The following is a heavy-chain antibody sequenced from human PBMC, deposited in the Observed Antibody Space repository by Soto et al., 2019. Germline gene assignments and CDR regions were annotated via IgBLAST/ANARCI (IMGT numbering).Heavy chain of an antibody. CDR3: ARGRSGGSCYSVFTSCGLTFDY. J-gene: IGHJ4*02. CDR2: INHSGST. Sequence: QVQLQQWGAGLLKPSETLSLTCAVYGGSFSGYYWSWIRQPPGKGLEWIGEINHSGSTNYNPSLKSRVTISVDTSKNQFPLKLSSVTAADTAVYYCARGRSGGSCYSVFTSCGLTFDYWGQGTLVTVSS. CDR1: GGSFSGYY. V-gene: IGHV4-34*01. D-gene: IGHD2-15*01.